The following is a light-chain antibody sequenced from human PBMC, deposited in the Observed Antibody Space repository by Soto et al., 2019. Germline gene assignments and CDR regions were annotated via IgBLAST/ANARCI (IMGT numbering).Light chain of an antibody. V-gene: IGLV1-40*01. CDR2: GNS. J-gene: IGLJ3*02. Sequence: QAVVTQPPSVSGAPGQRVTISCTGSSSNIGAGYDVHWYQQLPGTAPKLLIYGNSNRPSGVPDRFSGSKSGTSASLAITGLQAGDEADYYCQSYDSSLSGWVFGGGTQLTVL. CDR3: QSYDSSLSGWV. CDR1: SSNIGAGYD.